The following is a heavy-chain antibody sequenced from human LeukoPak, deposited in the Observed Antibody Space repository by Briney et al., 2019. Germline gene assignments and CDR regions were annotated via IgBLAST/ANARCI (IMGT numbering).Heavy chain of an antibody. Sequence: GGSLRLSCAASGFTFSSCAMSWVRQAPGKGLEWVSAISGSGGSTYYADSVKGRFTISRDNSKNTLYLQMNSLRAEDTAVYYCAKGSSTIAIFGVVRFGEFDYWGQGTLVTVSS. J-gene: IGHJ4*02. V-gene: IGHV3-23*01. CDR2: ISGSGGST. CDR3: AKGSSTIAIFGVVRFGEFDY. CDR1: GFTFSSCA. D-gene: IGHD3-3*01.